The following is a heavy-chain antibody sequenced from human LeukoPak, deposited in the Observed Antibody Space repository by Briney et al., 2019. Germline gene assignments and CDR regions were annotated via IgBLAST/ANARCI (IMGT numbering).Heavy chain of an antibody. V-gene: IGHV3-7*01. Sequence: HPGGSLRLSCAASGFTFTNYWMTWVRQAPGKGPEWVANIRQDGSETNYVDSVRGRFTIARDNTKNSLYLQMTSLRGEDTAVYYCASRAGKPGNTPWCFDYWGQGALVTVSS. J-gene: IGHJ4*02. CDR1: GFTFTNYW. D-gene: IGHD1-7*01. CDR2: IRQDGSET. CDR3: ASRAGKPGNTPWCFDY.